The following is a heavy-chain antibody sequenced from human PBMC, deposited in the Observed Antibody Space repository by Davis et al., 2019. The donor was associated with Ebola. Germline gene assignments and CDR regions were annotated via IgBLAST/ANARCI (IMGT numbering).Heavy chain of an antibody. Sequence: SETLSLTCTVSGGSISSDYWSWIRQPPGKGLEWIGEINHSGSTNYNPSLKSRVTISVDTSKNQFSLKLSSVTAEDTAVYYCARGGVAARHLVEENWFDPWGQGTLVTVSS. D-gene: IGHD6-6*01. CDR1: GGSISSDY. J-gene: IGHJ5*02. CDR2: INHSGST. CDR3: ARGGVAARHLVEENWFDP. V-gene: IGHV4-34*01.